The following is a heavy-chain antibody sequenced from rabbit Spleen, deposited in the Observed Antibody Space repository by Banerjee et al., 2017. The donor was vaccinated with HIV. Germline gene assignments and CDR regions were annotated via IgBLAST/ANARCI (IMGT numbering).Heavy chain of an antibody. D-gene: IGHD3-1*01. CDR2: FYAGSWGST. V-gene: IGHV1S45*01. CDR1: GIDFSSYYY. CDR3: ARAVAGDGYDL. J-gene: IGHJ4*01. Sequence: QEQLVESGGGLVQPGGSLTLTCKVSGIDFSSYYYMCWVRQAPGKGLEWIGCFYAGSWGSTYYASWAKGRFTISKTSSTTVTLQMTSLTAADTATYFCARAVAGDGYDLWGQGTLVHRL.